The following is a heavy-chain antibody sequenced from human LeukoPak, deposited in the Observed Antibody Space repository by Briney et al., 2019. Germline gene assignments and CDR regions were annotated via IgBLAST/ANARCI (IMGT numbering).Heavy chain of an antibody. D-gene: IGHD1-20*01. J-gene: IGHJ5*02. CDR3: AREGLGYNWNDVGVFKRWFDP. Sequence: SQTLSLTCTVSGGSISSGDYYWSSIRQPPGKGLEWIGYIYYRGSTHYNPSIKSRVTITVDTSKNQFSLKLSSVTAADTAVYYCAREGLGYNWNDVGVFKRWFDPWGQGTLVTVSS. V-gene: IGHV4-30-4*08. CDR1: GGSISSGDYY. CDR2: IYYRGST.